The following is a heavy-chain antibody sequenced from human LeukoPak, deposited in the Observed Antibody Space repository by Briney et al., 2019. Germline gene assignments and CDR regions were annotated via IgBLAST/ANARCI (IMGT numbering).Heavy chain of an antibody. CDR2: VIPIFGTA. V-gene: IGHV1-69*05. D-gene: IGHD5-12*01. J-gene: IGHJ4*02. Sequence: SVKVSCKASGGTFSSYAISWVRQAPGQGLEWMGGVIPIFGTANYAQKFQGRVTITTDESTSTTYMELSSLRSEDTAVYYCALSGYDGFDYWGQGTLVTVSS. CDR1: GGTFSSYA. CDR3: ALSGYDGFDY.